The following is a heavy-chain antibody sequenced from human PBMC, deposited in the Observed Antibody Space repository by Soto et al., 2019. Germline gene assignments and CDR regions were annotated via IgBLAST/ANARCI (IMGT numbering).Heavy chain of an antibody. J-gene: IGHJ6*02. CDR2: IKQDGSEK. V-gene: IGHV3-7*01. Sequence: EGSLRLSCAASGFTFSSYSMNWVRQAPGKGLEWVANIKQDGSEKYYVDSVKGRFTISRDNAKNSLYLQMNSLRAEDMAVYYCARDLFIGDYNYYSYGMDVWGQGT. D-gene: IGHD4-17*01. CDR3: ARDLFIGDYNYYSYGMDV. CDR1: GFTFSSYS.